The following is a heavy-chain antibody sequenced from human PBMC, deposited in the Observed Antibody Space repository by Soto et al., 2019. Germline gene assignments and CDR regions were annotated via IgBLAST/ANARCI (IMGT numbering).Heavy chain of an antibody. Sequence: GGSLRLSCAVSGFPFNSYMMNWVRQAPGAGLEWVSNISQDGRYKNYVDSVKGRFTISRDNAKNSFYLQMNSLGAEDTAVYYCARSSSLHLGEFSLDYWGPGTLVTVSS. D-gene: IGHD3-16*02. J-gene: IGHJ4*02. V-gene: IGHV3-7*01. CDR2: ISQDGRYK. CDR1: GFPFNSYM. CDR3: ARSSSLHLGEFSLDY.